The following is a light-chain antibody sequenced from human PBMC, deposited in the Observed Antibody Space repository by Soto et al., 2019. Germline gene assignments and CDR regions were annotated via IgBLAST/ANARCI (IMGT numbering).Light chain of an antibody. CDR1: QSFSSN. Sequence: EIVMTQSPATLSVSPGERATLSCRASQSFSSNLAWYQQKPGQAPRLLIYGASSRAAGIPDRFSGSGSGTDFTLNITRLEPEDFAVYYCQQYGSSPITFGQGTRLEIK. V-gene: IGKV3-20*01. J-gene: IGKJ5*01. CDR2: GAS. CDR3: QQYGSSPIT.